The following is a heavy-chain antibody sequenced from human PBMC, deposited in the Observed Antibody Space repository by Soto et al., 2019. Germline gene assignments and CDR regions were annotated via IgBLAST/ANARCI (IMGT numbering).Heavy chain of an antibody. V-gene: IGHV3-13*05. J-gene: IGHJ4*02. D-gene: IGHD6-13*01. CDR3: ARGRRSAAGRVRYFDY. CDR1: GFTFSSHD. Sequence: GGSLRLSCAASGFTFSSHDMHWVRQVTGKGLEWVSAIGTAGDPYYPGSVKGRFTISRENAKNSLYLQMNSLRAGDTAVYYCARGRRSAAGRVRYFDYWGRGTLVTVSS. CDR2: IGTAGDP.